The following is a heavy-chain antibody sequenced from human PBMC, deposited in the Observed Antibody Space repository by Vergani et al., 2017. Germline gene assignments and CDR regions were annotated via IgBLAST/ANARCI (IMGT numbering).Heavy chain of an antibody. CDR2: ISYDGSNK. CDR1: GFTFSSYG. CDR3: ARDGHYSVLSGYYIGGGFDI. D-gene: IGHD3-3*01. J-gene: IGHJ3*02. V-gene: IGHV3-30*03. Sequence: QVQLVESGGGVVQPGRSLRLSCAASGFTFSSYGMHWVRQAPGKGLEWVAVISYDGSNKYYADSVKGRFTISRDNSKNTLYLQMNSLRAEDTARYYCARDGHYSVLSGYYIGGGFDIWGQGTMVTVSS.